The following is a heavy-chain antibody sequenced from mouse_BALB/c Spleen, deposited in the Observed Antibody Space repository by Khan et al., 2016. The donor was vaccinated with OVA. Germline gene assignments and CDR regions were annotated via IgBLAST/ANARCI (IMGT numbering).Heavy chain of an antibody. CDR2: ISTIYGDA. D-gene: IGHD1-1*02. CDR3: VKGGKFAY. Sequence: QVQLKQSGAELVRPGVSVKISCKASGYTFTDYAMHWVKQRHAKSLEWIGVISTIYGDADYNQKFQGKASMTVDRSSSTVYMELARLTSEDCAICSCVKGGKFAYWGQGTLVTVSA. CDR1: GYTFTDYA. J-gene: IGHJ3*01. V-gene: IGHV1S137*01.